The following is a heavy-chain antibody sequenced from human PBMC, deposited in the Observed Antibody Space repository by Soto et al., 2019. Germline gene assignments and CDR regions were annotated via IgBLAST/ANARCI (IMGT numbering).Heavy chain of an antibody. V-gene: IGHV3-64*01. J-gene: IGHJ4*02. CDR3: ARGPMRDGYNYYFDY. CDR2: ISSNGGST. CDR1: GFTFSSYA. D-gene: IGHD5-12*01. Sequence: GGSLRLSCAASGFTFSSYAMHWVRQAPGKGLEYVSAISSNGGSTYYANSVKGRFTISRDNSKNTLYLQMGSLRAEDMAVYYCARGPMRDGYNYYFDYWGQGTLVTVSS.